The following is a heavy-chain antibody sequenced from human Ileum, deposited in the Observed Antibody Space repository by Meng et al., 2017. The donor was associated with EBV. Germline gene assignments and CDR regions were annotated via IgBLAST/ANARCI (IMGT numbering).Heavy chain of an antibody. J-gene: IGHJ4*02. CDR3: ARRSHSSRPH. D-gene: IGHD3-22*01. Sequence: PVSAPGMVKAAETMPRTCLVSGGSTRRSSYCCGWIRQLPEKGLEWIGSIYYSGSTYYNPSLKSRVTISVDTSKDQYSLKLTSVTAADTAVYYCARRSHSSRPHWGQGTLVTVSS. V-gene: IGHV4-39*01. CDR1: GGSTRRSSYC. CDR2: IYYSGST.